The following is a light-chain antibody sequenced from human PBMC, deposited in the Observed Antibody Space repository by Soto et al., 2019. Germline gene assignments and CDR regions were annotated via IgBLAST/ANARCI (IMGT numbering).Light chain of an antibody. CDR2: AAS. CDR1: QSISSY. Sequence: IQMPQSPSSLSASVGDRVTITCRASQSISSYLNWYQQKPGKAPKLLIYAASSLQSGVPSRFSGSGSGTDFTLTISSLQPEDFATYYCQQSYSTPITFGQRTRLEI. CDR3: QQSYSTPIT. V-gene: IGKV1-39*01. J-gene: IGKJ5*01.